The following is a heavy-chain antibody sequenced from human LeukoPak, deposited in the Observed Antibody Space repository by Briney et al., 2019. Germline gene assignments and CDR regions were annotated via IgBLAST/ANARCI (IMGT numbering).Heavy chain of an antibody. CDR1: GGSISSSSYY. V-gene: IGHV4-39*07. CDR2: IYYSGST. D-gene: IGHD3-3*01. Sequence: SETLSLTCTVSGGSISSSSYYWGWIRQPPGKGLEWIGSIYYSGSTYYNPSLKSRVTISVDTSKNQFSLKLSSVTAADTAVYYCARDGGPRITIFGVVQYYYYMDVWGKGTTVTVSS. J-gene: IGHJ6*03. CDR3: ARDGGPRITIFGVVQYYYYMDV.